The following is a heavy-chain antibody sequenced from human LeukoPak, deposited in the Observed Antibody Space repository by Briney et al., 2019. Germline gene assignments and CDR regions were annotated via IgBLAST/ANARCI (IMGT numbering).Heavy chain of an antibody. D-gene: IGHD6-13*01. Sequence: GGDLQISCKGSGYRFTNYWIGGARPMPGKGLEGMGLIYPGDYETRYSPSFQGQVTISADKSISTAYLQCSSLKASHTVMYYCARRNGQHLALDYWGQGTLVTVSS. CDR3: ARRNGQHLALDY. CDR1: GYRFTNYW. CDR2: IYPGDYET. V-gene: IGHV5-51*01. J-gene: IGHJ4*02.